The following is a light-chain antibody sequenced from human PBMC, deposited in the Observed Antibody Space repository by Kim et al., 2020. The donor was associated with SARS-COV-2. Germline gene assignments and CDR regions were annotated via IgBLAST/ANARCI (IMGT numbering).Light chain of an antibody. CDR2: KDS. V-gene: IGLV3-25*03. CDR1: ALPKQY. Sequence: PGQTARITCSGDALPKQYAYWYQKKPGQAPVLVIYKDSERPSGIPERFSGSSSGTTVTLTISGVQAEDEADYYCQSADSSGTYVVFGGGTQLTVL. CDR3: QSADSSGTYVV. J-gene: IGLJ2*01.